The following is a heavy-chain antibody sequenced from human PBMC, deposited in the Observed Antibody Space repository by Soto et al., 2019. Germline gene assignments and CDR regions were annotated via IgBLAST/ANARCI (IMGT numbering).Heavy chain of an antibody. Sequence: SGGSLRLSCAASGFTFSNAWMNWVRQAPGKGLEWGGRIKSKTDGGTTDYAAPVKGRFTISRDDSKNTLYLQMNSLKTEDTAVYYCTTVPGDYDSSGYYLWYFDLWGRGTLVTVSS. CDR1: GFTFSNAW. CDR3: TTVPGDYDSSGYYLWYFDL. J-gene: IGHJ2*01. V-gene: IGHV3-15*07. D-gene: IGHD3-22*01. CDR2: IKSKTDGGTT.